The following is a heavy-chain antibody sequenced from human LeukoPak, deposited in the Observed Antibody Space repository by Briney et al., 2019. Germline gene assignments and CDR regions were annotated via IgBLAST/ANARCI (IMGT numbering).Heavy chain of an antibody. CDR2: IIPIFGTA. CDR3: AREPVSDYDFSSHNWFDP. D-gene: IGHD3-3*01. J-gene: IGHJ5*02. V-gene: IGHV1-69*01. Sequence: SVKVSCKASGGTFSSYAISWVRQAPGQGLEWMGGIIPIFGTANYAQKLQGRVTITAAESPSTAYMELRRLRSEDTAVYYCAREPVSDYDFSSHNWFDPWGQGTLVTASS. CDR1: GGTFSSYA.